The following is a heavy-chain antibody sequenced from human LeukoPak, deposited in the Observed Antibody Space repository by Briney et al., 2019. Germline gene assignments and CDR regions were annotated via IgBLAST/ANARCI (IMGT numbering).Heavy chain of an antibody. CDR2: INHSGST. V-gene: IGHV4-34*01. CDR1: GGSFSGYY. Sequence: SETLSLTCAVYGGSFSGYYWSWIRQPPGKGLEWIGEINHSGSTNYNPSLKSRVTISVDTSKNQFSLKLSSVTAADTAVYYCAGNTYYDFWSGSKTNYYYYYMDVWGKGTTVTVSS. CDR3: AGNTYYDFWSGSKTNYYYYYMDV. D-gene: IGHD3-3*01. J-gene: IGHJ6*03.